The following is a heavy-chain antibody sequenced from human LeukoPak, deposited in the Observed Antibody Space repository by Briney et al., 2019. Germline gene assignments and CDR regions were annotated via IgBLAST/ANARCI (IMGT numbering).Heavy chain of an antibody. CDR3: ATVPPPYGSGSYYIY. V-gene: IGHV1-24*01. CDR2: FDPEDGET. D-gene: IGHD3-10*01. Sequence: GASVKVSCKVSGYTLTELSMHWVRQAPGKGLEWMGGFDPEDGETIYAQKFQGRVTMTEDTSTDTAYMGLSSLRSEDTAVYYCATVPPPYGSGSYYIYWGQGTLVTVSS. CDR1: GYTLTELS. J-gene: IGHJ4*02.